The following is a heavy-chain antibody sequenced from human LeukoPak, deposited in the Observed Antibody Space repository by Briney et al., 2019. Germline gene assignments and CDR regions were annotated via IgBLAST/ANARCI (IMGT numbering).Heavy chain of an antibody. Sequence: GASVKVSCKASGYTFTGYYMHWVRQAPGQGLEWMGWINPNSGGTNYAQKFQGRVTMTRDTSISTAYMELSRLRSDDTAVYYCARNQGHEPAEFGYWGQGTLVTVSS. CDR3: ARNQGHEPAEFGY. CDR2: INPNSGGT. D-gene: IGHD3-16*01. J-gene: IGHJ4*02. V-gene: IGHV1-2*02. CDR1: GYTFTGYY.